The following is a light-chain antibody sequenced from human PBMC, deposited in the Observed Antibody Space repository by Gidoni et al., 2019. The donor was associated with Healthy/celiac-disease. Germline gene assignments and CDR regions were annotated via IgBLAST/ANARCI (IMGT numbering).Light chain of an antibody. CDR2: EVS. J-gene: IGLJ2*01. Sequence: GQSVTISCTGTSSDVGGYNYVSWYQQHPGKAPKLMIYEVSKRPSVVPDRFSGSKSGNTASLTVSGLQAEDEADYYCSSYAGSNNLVFGGGTKLTVL. CDR1: SSDVGGYNY. CDR3: SSYAGSNNLV. V-gene: IGLV2-8*01.